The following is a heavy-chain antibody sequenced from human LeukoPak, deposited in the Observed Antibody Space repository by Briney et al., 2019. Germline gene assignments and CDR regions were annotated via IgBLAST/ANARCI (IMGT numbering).Heavy chain of an antibody. V-gene: IGHV4-39*01. CDR1: GDSISSSNYY. J-gene: IGHJ4*02. CDR2: VYYSGST. D-gene: IGHD3-10*01. CDR3: ARHGEAIYGSGSYYNEWFFDY. Sequence: PSETLSLTCTVSGDSISSSNYYWGWIRQPPGKGLEWIGSVYYSGSTYYNPSLKSRVTISVDTSKNQFSLKLSSVTAADTAVYYCARHGEAIYGSGSYYNEWFFDYWGQGTLVTVSS.